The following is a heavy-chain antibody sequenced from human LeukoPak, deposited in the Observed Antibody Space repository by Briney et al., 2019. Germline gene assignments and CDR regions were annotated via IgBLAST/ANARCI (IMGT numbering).Heavy chain of an antibody. CDR2: INTDGSST. Sequence: PGGSLRLSCAASGFTFSPYWMHWVRQAPGKGLVWVSHINTDGSSTTYADSAKGRFTISRDNAKSTLYLLMNSLRAEDTAVYYCARDSNYSMDVWGQGTTVTVSS. CDR1: GFTFSPYW. J-gene: IGHJ6*02. D-gene: IGHD2/OR15-2a*01. V-gene: IGHV3-74*01. CDR3: ARDSNYSMDV.